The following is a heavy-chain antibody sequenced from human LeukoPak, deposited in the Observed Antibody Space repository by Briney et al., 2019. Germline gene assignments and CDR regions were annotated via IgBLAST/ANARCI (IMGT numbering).Heavy chain of an antibody. V-gene: IGHV3-21*01. CDR3: VRDMTTATTCYLQH. CDR2: ISSSSSYI. J-gene: IGHJ1*01. D-gene: IGHD4-17*01. Sequence: GGSLRHSCAASGFTFSSYSMNWVRQAPGKGLEWVSSISSSSSYIYYADSVKGRFTISRDNAKNSLYVQMNSLRAEDTAVYYCVRDMTTATTCYLQHWGQGTLVTVSS. CDR1: GFTFSSYS.